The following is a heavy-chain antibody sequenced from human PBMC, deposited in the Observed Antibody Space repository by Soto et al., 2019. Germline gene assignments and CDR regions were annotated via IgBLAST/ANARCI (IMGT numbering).Heavy chain of an antibody. CDR3: ARQYTYYYDSSGELDY. V-gene: IGHV4-59*08. CDR1: GGSIGSYY. Sequence: SETLSLTCTVSGGSIGSYYWSWIRQPPGKGLEWIGYIYYSGSTNYNPSLKSRVTISVDTSKNQFSLKLSSVTAADTAVYYCARQYTYYYDSSGELDYWGQGTLVTVSS. CDR2: IYYSGST. J-gene: IGHJ4*02. D-gene: IGHD3-22*01.